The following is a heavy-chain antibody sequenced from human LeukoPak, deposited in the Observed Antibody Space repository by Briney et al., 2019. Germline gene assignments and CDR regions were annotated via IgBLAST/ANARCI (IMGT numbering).Heavy chain of an antibody. CDR2: ISSSSSYI. Sequence: PGGSLRLSCAASGFTFSSYSMNWVRQAPGKGLEWVSSISSSSSYIYYADSVKGRFTISRDNAKNSLYLQMNSLRAEDTAVYYCASAYSSSWRTLDYWGQGTLVTVSS. D-gene: IGHD6-13*01. V-gene: IGHV3-21*01. CDR1: GFTFSSYS. J-gene: IGHJ4*02. CDR3: ASAYSSSWRTLDY.